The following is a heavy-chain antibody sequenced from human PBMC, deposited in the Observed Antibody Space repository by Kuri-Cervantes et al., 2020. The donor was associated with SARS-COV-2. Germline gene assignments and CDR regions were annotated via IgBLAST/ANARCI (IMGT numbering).Heavy chain of an antibody. V-gene: IGHV3-15*01. CDR2: IKSKTDGGTT. D-gene: IGHD2-15*01. J-gene: IGHJ6*02. CDR1: GFTFSSAW. CDR3: TTVGCSGGSCYYYYYGMDV. Sequence: GGSLRLSCAASGFTFSSAWMSWVRQAPGKGLEWVGRIKSKTDGGTTDYAAPVKGRFTISRDDSKNTLYLQMNSLKTEDTAVYYCTTVGCSGGSCYYYYYGMDVWGQGTTVTVSS.